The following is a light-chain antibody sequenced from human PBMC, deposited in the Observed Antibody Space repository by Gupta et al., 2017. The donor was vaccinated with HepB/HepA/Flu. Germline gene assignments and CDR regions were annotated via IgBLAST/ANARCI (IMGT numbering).Light chain of an antibody. J-gene: IGLJ3*02. CDR3: CSYTNTSIRV. CDR2: DVK. CDR1: RGDIGTYDY. Sequence: QSALTQPASVSGSPGQSITISCTGTRGDIGTYDYVSLYQQPPATPPKVLIYDVKNRPAGVSDRFSASKAGTTASPTISGLQAEDDAYYYCCSYTNTSIRVFGGGTRLTVL. V-gene: IGLV2-14*03.